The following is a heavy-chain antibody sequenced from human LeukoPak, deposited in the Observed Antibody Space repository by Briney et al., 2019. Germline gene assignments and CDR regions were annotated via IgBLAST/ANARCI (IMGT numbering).Heavy chain of an antibody. V-gene: IGHV3-30*03. J-gene: IGHJ4*02. Sequence: GRSLRLSCAAPGFTFSSFDMPSIRQAPGKGLEWVALIPSGGSNQYYADSVKGRFTVSRDNSKKTMYQQMNSLRADDMAVYYCALDYYDVNGYSRGWDYWGQGTLVAVSS. CDR3: ALDYYDVNGYSRGWDY. CDR1: GFTFSSFD. CDR2: IPSGGSNQ. D-gene: IGHD3-22*01.